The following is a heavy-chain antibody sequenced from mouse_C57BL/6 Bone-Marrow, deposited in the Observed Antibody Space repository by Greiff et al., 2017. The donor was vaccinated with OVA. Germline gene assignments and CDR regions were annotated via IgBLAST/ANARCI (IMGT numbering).Heavy chain of an antibody. D-gene: IGHD1-1*01. CDR1: GYTFTSYW. J-gene: IGHJ2*01. V-gene: IGHV1-72*01. CDR2: IDPNSGGT. CDR3: ARAFITTVVATDYFDY. Sequence: QVQLQQPGAELVKPGASVKLSCKASGYTFTSYWMHWVKQRPGRGLEWIGRIDPNSGGTKYNEKFKSKATPTVDKPSSTAYMQLSSLTSEDSAVYYCARAFITTVVATDYFDYWGQGTTLTVSS.